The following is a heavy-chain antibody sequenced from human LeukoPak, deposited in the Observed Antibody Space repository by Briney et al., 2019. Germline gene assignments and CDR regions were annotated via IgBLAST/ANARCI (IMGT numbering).Heavy chain of an antibody. J-gene: IGHJ4*02. CDR1: GFTASSNY. V-gene: IGHV3-30-3*01. CDR2: ASHDGGDD. CDR3: ARDQMSGRHSDFDH. D-gene: IGHD1-26*01. Sequence: GGSLRLSCAASGFTASSNYMSWVRQAPGKGLEWAAIASHDGGDDHYADSVKGRFTFSRDNSRNVVFLQMNSLREEDTAVYYCARDQMSGRHSDFDHWGQGTLVTVSS.